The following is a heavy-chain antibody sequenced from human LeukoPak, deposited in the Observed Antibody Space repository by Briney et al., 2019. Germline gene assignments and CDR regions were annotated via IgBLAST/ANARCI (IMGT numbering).Heavy chain of an antibody. CDR2: INPNSGGT. CDR1: GYTFTDYL. J-gene: IGHJ3*02. V-gene: IGHV1-2*06. Sequence: GASVRVSCKASGYTFTDYLIHWVRQAPGQGPEWMGRINPNSGGTKYSQKFQGRVTITRDTSASTAYMELSSLRSEDTAVYYCAKRNDAFDIWGQGTMVTVSS. CDR3: AKRNDAFDI.